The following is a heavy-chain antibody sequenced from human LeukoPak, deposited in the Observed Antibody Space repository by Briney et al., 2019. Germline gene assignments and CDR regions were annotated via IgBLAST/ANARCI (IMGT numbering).Heavy chain of an antibody. D-gene: IGHD6-13*01. V-gene: IGHV3-21*05. CDR1: EFTFSSYS. CDR2: ITNSGNSK. Sequence: GGSLRLSCAASEFTFSSYSMNWVRQAPGKGLEWVSYITNSGNSKSYADSVKGRFTISRDNAKNSLYLQMNSLRAEDTAVYYCAKGIGWGQGTLVTVSS. CDR3: AKGIG. J-gene: IGHJ4*02.